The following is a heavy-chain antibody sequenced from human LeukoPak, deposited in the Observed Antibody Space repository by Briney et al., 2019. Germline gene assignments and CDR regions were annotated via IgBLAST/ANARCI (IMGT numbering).Heavy chain of an antibody. J-gene: IGHJ3*02. CDR3: VRVRGGGAFDI. CDR2: IRNKANSYTT. Sequence: GGSLRLSCAASGFTFSDHYMDWVRQAPGKGLGWVGRIRNKANSYTTDFAASVKGRFSISRDDSKNSLYLQMNSLKTEDTALYCGVRVRGGGAFDIWGQRTMVIVSS. CDR1: GFTFSDHY. D-gene: IGHD3-16*01. V-gene: IGHV3-72*01.